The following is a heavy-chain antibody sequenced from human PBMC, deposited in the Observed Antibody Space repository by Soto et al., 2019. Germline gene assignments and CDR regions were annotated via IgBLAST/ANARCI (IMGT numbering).Heavy chain of an antibody. D-gene: IGHD3-16*02. CDR1: GGSFSRYY. J-gene: IGHJ4*02. CDR2: INHSGST. V-gene: IGHV4-34*01. Sequence: QVQLQQWGAGLLKPPETLSLTCAVYGGSFSRYYWSWIRQPPGKGLEWIGEINHSGSTNYNPSLRSRVTISAVTSKSQFPLKLSSVAAADTAVYYCARGRDYDYVWGSHRYDLDYWGQGTRVTVSS. CDR3: ARGRDYDYVWGSHRYDLDY.